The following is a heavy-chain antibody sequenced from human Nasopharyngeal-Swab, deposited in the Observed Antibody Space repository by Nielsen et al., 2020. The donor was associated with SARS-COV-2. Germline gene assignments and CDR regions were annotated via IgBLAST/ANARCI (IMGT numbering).Heavy chain of an antibody. V-gene: IGHV3-7*01. CDR3: ARDADYDFWSGYSAFDY. Sequence: GGSLRLSCAASGFTFSSYWMSWVRQAPGKGREWVANIKQNGSEKYYVDSVKGRFTISRDNAKNSLYLQMNSLRAEDTAVYYCARDADYDFWSGYSAFDYWGQGTLVTVSS. CDR1: GFTFSSYW. CDR2: IKQNGSEK. J-gene: IGHJ4*02. D-gene: IGHD3-3*01.